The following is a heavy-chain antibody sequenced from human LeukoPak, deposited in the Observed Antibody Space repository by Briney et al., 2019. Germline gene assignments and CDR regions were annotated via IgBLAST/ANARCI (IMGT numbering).Heavy chain of an antibody. D-gene: IGHD3-3*01. CDR3: AKSGSIWSGFYQFDH. J-gene: IGHJ4*02. CDR2: IYYSGYT. Sequence: SETLSLTCTVSGGSISSSSYYWSWIRQPPGRTLEWIGYIYYSGYTNYNPSLKSRLIISVDTSKNQFSLRLSPVTAADTAVYYCAKSGSIWSGFYQFDHWGQGTLVTVSS. V-gene: IGHV4-61*01. CDR1: GGSISSSSYY.